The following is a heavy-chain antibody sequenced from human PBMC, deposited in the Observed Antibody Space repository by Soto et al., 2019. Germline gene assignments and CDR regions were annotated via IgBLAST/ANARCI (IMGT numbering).Heavy chain of an antibody. CDR1: EFTFGNAW. Sequence: EVQLVESGGGLVKPGGSLRLSCAASEFTFGNAWMSWVRQAPGKGLEWVGRVKSKADGGTTDYVAPVKGRFAISRDDSKNTLFLQMNSLKTEDTAVYYCTTDPRYSYGFDYWGQGTLVTVSS. V-gene: IGHV3-15*01. D-gene: IGHD5-18*01. CDR2: VKSKADGGTT. CDR3: TTDPRYSYGFDY. J-gene: IGHJ4*02.